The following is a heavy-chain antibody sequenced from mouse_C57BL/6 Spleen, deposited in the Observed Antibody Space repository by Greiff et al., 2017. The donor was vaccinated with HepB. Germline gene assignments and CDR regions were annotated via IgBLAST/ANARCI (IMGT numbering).Heavy chain of an antibody. CDR1: GYAFSSYW. Sequence: QVQLKESGAELVKPGASVKISCKASGYAFSSYWMNWVKQRPGKGLEWIGQIYPGDGDTNYNGKFKGKATLTADKSSSTAYMQLSSLTSEDSAVYFCARRGGYGNWGYFDVWGTGTTVTVSS. CDR3: ARRGGYGNWGYFDV. J-gene: IGHJ1*03. CDR2: IYPGDGDT. D-gene: IGHD2-1*01. V-gene: IGHV1-80*01.